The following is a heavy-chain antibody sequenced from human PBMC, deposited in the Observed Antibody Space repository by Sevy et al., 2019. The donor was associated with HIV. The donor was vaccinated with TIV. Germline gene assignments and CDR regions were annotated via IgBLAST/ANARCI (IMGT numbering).Heavy chain of an antibody. CDR1: GFTFSSYW. V-gene: IGHV3-7*01. CDR3: ARLGYCSSTSCPYYYYGMDV. Sequence: GGSLRLSCAASGFTFSSYWMSWVRQAPGKGLEWAANIKQDGSEKYYVDSVKGRFTISRDNAKNSLYLQMNSLRAEDTAVYYCARLGYCSSTSCPYYYYGMDVWGQGTTVTVSS. CDR2: IKQDGSEK. D-gene: IGHD2-2*01. J-gene: IGHJ6*02.